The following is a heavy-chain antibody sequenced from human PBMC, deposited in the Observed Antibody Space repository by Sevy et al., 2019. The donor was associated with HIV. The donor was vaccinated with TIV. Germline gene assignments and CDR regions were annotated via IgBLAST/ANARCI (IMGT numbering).Heavy chain of an antibody. CDR2: MTPSSRET. CDR3: ARNLYGSGTFDY. J-gene: IGHJ4*02. V-gene: IGHV1-8*01. CDR1: GYTFTSYD. Sequence: ASVKVSCKASGYTFTSYDINWVRQAAGQGLEWVGWMTPSSRETGYAQKFEGRITMTGETSISTAYLELSSLTSEDTAVYFCARNLYGSGTFDYWGQGTLVTVSS. D-gene: IGHD3-10*01.